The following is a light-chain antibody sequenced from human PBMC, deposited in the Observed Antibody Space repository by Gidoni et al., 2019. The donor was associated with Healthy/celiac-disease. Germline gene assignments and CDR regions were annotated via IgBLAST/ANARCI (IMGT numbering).Light chain of an antibody. CDR3: QAWDSSTVV. Sequence: SYELTQPPSVSVSPGQTASITCSGDKLGDKYVCWYQQKPGQSPVLIIYQDSKRPSGIRERFSSSNSGNTATLTISGTQAMDEADYYCQAWDSSTVVFGGGTKLTVL. CDR1: KLGDKY. CDR2: QDS. V-gene: IGLV3-1*01. J-gene: IGLJ2*01.